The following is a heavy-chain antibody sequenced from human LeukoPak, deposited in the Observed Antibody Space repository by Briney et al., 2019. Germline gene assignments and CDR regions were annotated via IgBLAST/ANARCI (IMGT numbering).Heavy chain of an antibody. D-gene: IGHD6-6*01. CDR3: ARRGSSADFDY. Sequence: SETLSPTCTVSGGSISSHYWSWIRQPPGKGLEWIGYIYYSGSTNYNPSLKSRVTISVDTSKNQFSLKLSSVTAADTAVYYCARRGSSADFDYWGQGTLVTVSS. CDR2: IYYSGST. J-gene: IGHJ4*02. V-gene: IGHV4-59*11. CDR1: GGSISSHY.